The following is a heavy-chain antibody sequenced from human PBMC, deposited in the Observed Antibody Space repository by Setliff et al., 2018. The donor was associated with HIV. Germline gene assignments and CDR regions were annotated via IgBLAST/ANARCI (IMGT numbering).Heavy chain of an antibody. CDR2: LNPNSGNT. J-gene: IGHJ4*02. Sequence: GSSVKVSCKASGYTFTSYDINWVRQATGQRLEWMGWLNPNSGNTGYAQKLQGRVTMTTDTSTTTAYMELKSLTSDDTAVYYCASASFRLPKYTTSREYFDSWGQGTLVTVSS. V-gene: IGHV1-8*02. D-gene: IGHD2-2*02. CDR1: GYTFTSYD. CDR3: ASASFRLPKYTTSREYFDS.